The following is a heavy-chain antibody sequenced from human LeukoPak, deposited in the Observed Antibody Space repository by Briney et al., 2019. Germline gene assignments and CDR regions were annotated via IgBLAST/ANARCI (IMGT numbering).Heavy chain of an antibody. V-gene: IGHV1-46*01. D-gene: IGHD3-10*01. J-gene: IGHJ4*02. Sequence: ASVKVSCKASGYTFTSYYMHWVRQAPGQGLEWMGIINPSGGSTSYAQKFQGRVTITRNTSISTAYMELSSLRSEDTAVYYCAREPHGFGEPRGYYFDYWGQGTLVTVSS. CDR3: AREPHGFGEPRGYYFDY. CDR1: GYTFTSYY. CDR2: INPSGGST.